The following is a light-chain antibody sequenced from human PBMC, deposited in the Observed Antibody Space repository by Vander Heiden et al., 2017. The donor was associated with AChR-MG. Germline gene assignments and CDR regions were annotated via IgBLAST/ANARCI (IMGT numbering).Light chain of an antibody. CDR3: QSYDSSLSGWV. CDR2: GNS. Sequence: QSVLTQPPSVSGAPGQRVTISCTGSSSNIGAGYDVHWYRQLPGTAPKLLIYGNSNRTSGVPDRFSGSKSGTSASLAITGLQAEDEADYYCQSYDSSLSGWVFGGGTKLTVL. CDR1: SSNIGAGYD. V-gene: IGLV1-40*01. J-gene: IGLJ3*02.